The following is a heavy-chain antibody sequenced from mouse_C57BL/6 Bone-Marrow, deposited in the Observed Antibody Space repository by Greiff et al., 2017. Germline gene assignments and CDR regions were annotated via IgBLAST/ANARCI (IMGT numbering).Heavy chain of an antibody. CDR1: GFTFSDYY. CDR3: ARCYYGSSNYFDY. V-gene: IGHV5-12*01. Sequence: EVQLVESGGGLVQPGGSLKLSCAASGFTFSDYYMYWVRQTPEKRLEWVAYISNGGGSTYYPDTVKGRFTISRDNAKNTLYLQMSRLKSEDTAMYYGARCYYGSSNYFDYWGQGTTLTVSS. D-gene: IGHD1-1*01. J-gene: IGHJ2*01. CDR2: ISNGGGST.